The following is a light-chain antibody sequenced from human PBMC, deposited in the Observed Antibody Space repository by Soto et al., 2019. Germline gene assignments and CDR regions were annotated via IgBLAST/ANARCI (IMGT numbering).Light chain of an antibody. CDR2: DAS. J-gene: IGKJ1*01. CDR3: QQYGSSGT. Sequence: EIVLTQSPGTLSLPPGERATLSCRASQSVSSYLAWYQQKPGRAPRLLIYDASNRATGIPARFSGSGSGTDFTLTISSLEPEDFAVYYCQQYGSSGTFGQGTKVDI. CDR1: QSVSSY. V-gene: IGKV3-11*01.